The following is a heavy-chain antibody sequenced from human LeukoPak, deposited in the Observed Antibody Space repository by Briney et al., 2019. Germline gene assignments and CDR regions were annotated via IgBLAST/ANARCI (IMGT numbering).Heavy chain of an antibody. CDR3: ATDRFVLRYFRWLFY. J-gene: IGHJ4*02. Sequence: GASVKVSCKVSGYIFTELSIHWVRHTPGKGLEWMGGFDPENGETIYAQKFQGRVTMTEDTSTDTAYMELSSLRSEDTAVYYCATDRFVLRYFRWLFYWGQGTLVTVSS. CDR2: FDPENGET. CDR1: GYIFTELS. V-gene: IGHV1-24*01. D-gene: IGHD3-9*01.